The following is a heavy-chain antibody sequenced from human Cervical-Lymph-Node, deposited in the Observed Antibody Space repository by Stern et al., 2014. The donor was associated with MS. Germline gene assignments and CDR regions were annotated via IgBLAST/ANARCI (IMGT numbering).Heavy chain of an antibody. CDR1: GYTLTELS. Sequence: QVQLLQPGAEVKKPGASVKVSCKVSGYTLTELSMHWVRQAPGKGLEWMGGFDPEGGETIYAQKFQGRVTMTEDTSTDTAYMELSSLRSEDTAVYYCAGMVRDDWYFDLWGRGTLVTVSS. CDR3: AGMVRDDWYFDL. V-gene: IGHV1-24*01. CDR2: FDPEGGET. D-gene: IGHD3-10*01. J-gene: IGHJ2*01.